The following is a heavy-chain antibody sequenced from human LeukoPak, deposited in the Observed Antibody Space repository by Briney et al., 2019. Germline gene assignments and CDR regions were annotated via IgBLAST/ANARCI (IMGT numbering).Heavy chain of an antibody. D-gene: IGHD5-24*01. CDR3: AKVFRDGYNYPFDY. CDR1: GFTFSNYA. V-gene: IGHV3-23*01. J-gene: IGHJ4*02. Sequence: GGSLRLSCAASGFTFSNYAMNWVRQAPGKGLEWVSTIGSSGGSTYYADSVKGRFTISRDNSKNTLYLQMNSLRAEDTAVYYCAKVFRDGYNYPFDYWGQGTLVTVSS. CDR2: IGSSGGST.